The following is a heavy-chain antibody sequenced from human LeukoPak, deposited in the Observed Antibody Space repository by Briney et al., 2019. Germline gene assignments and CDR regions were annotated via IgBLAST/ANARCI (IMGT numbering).Heavy chain of an antibody. J-gene: IGHJ3*02. V-gene: IGHV1-69*13. CDR2: IIPVFGTT. D-gene: IGHD3-16*01. Sequence: GASVKVSCKASGGTFSSYALSWVRQAPGQGLEWMGGIIPVFGTTNYAQRFQGRVTVTADESTSTAYMELSSLRSEDTAVYYCARGWGTDAFDIWGQGTMVTVSS. CDR3: ARGWGTDAFDI. CDR1: GGTFSSYA.